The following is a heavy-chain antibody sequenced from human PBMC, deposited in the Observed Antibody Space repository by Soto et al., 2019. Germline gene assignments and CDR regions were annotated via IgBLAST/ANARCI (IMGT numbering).Heavy chain of an antibody. Sequence: PSETLSLTCTVSGGSISSYYWNWIRQPPGKGLEWIGHIYYSGSTKYNPSLKSRVTISVDTSKNQISLKLSSVTAADTAVYYCARGSIVATILFDPWGQGTLVTVSS. CDR2: IYYSGST. J-gene: IGHJ5*02. CDR3: ARGSIVATILFDP. V-gene: IGHV4-59*01. D-gene: IGHD5-12*01. CDR1: GGSISSYY.